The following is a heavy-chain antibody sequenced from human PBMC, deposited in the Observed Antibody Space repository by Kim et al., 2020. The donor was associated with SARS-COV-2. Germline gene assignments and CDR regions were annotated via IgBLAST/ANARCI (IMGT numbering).Heavy chain of an antibody. V-gene: IGHV3-30-3*01. J-gene: IGHJ6*03. CDR2: ISYDGSNK. CDR3: AGGSGYYYLDV. CDR1: GFTFSSYA. Sequence: GGSLRLSCAASGFTFSSYAMHWVRQAPGKGLEWVAVISYDGSNKYYADSVKGRFTISRDNSKNTLYLQMNSLRAEDTAVYYCAGGSGYYYLDVWGKGTPVTVSS. D-gene: IGHD3-10*01.